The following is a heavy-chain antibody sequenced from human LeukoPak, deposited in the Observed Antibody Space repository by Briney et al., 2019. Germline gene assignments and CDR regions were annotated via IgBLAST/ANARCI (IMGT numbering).Heavy chain of an antibody. CDR2: IYYSGST. J-gene: IGHJ4*02. CDR1: GGSISSYY. Sequence: SETLSLTCTVSGGSISSYYWSWIRQPPGKGLEWIGYIYYSGSTNCNPSLKSRVTISVDTSKNQFSLKLSSVTAADTAVYYCAREAVAGWGPYYFDYWGQGTLVTVSS. CDR3: AREAVAGWGPYYFDY. D-gene: IGHD6-19*01. V-gene: IGHV4-59*01.